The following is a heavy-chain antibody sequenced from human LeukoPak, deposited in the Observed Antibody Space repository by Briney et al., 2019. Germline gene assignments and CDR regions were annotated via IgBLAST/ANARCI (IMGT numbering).Heavy chain of an antibody. CDR2: IIPILGIA. CDR3: AREVGGGYHEDYYYYGMDV. D-gene: IGHD5-24*01. V-gene: IGHV1-69*04. CDR1: GGTFSSYA. J-gene: IGHJ6*02. Sequence: SVKVSCKASGGTFSSYAISWVRQAPGQGLEWMGRIIPILGIANYAQKFQGRVTITADKSTSTAYMELSSLRSEDTAVYYCAREVGGGYHEDYYYYGMDVWGQGTTVTVSS.